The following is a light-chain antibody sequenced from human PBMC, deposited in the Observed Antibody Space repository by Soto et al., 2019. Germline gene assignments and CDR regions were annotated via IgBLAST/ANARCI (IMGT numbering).Light chain of an antibody. CDR3: HQYGRSSIT. CDR2: DAS. V-gene: IGKV3D-20*01. J-gene: IGKJ5*01. Sequence: EIVLTQSPATLSLSPGDRAILSCGANQIVSGDYLAWYQQKPGLAPRLLIYDASTRATGIPDRFSGSGSGTDFTLTITRLEPEDFAVYCHQYGRSSITFGQGTRLETK. CDR1: QIVSGDY.